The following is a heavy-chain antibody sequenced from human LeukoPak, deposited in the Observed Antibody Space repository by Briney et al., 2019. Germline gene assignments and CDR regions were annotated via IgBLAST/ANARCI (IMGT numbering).Heavy chain of an antibody. CDR2: IYPGDSDT. J-gene: IGHJ6*02. CDR3: ARQTYDILTGYPYYYGMDV. Sequence: PGESLKISCKGSGYSFTSYWIGWVRQMPGKGLEWMGIIYPGDSDTRYSPSFQGQVTISADKSISTAYLQWSSLKASDTAMYYCARQTYDILTGYPYYYGMDVWGQGPRSPSP. V-gene: IGHV5-51*01. CDR1: GYSFTSYW. D-gene: IGHD3-9*01.